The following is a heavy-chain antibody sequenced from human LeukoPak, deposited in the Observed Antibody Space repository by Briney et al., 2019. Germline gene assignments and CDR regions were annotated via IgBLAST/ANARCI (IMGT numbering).Heavy chain of an antibody. V-gene: IGHV3-30*03. Sequence: GRSLRLSCAASGFTLRSYGLHWVRQAPGKGLEWVAVISYNGSEKYYADSVRGRFTISRDNSKNTLYLQMNSLRAEDTAVYYCAREGVVNAFDIWGQGTMVTVSS. CDR3: AREGVVNAFDI. CDR2: ISYNGSEK. D-gene: IGHD3-3*01. CDR1: GFTLRSYG. J-gene: IGHJ3*02.